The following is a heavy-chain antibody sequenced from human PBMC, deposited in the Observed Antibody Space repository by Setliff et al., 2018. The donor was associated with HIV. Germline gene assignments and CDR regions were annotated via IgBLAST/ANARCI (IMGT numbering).Heavy chain of an antibody. D-gene: IGHD3-10*01. CDR1: GDSISGYY. J-gene: IGHJ5*02. CDR2: IYYVGWS. Sequence: PSETLSLTCTSSGDSISGYYWSWIRQPAGKGLQWIGRIYYVGWSKYNPSLEDRVTMSVDTSNNQFSLSLGSVTAADTAIYYCARSIHGGGSEPFDTWGQGSLVTVSS. CDR3: ARSIHGGGSEPFDT. V-gene: IGHV4-4*07.